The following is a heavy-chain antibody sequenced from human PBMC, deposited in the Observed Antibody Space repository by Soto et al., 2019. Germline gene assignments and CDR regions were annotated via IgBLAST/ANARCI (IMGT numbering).Heavy chain of an antibody. CDR2: ISGSGGST. J-gene: IGHJ4*02. CDR1: GFTFSSYA. V-gene: IGHV3-23*01. CDR3: AKVISPSLPDSVYFDY. D-gene: IGHD3-10*01. Sequence: GGSLRLSCAASGFTFSSYAMSWVRQAPGKGLEWVSAISGSGGSTYYADSVKGRFTISRDNSKNTLYLQMNSLRAEDTAVYYCAKVISPSLPDSVYFDYWGQGTLVTVSS.